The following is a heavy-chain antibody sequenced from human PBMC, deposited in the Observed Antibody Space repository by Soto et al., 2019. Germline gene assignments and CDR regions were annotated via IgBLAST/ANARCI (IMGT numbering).Heavy chain of an antibody. Sequence: APVQVSCKASGVTFNRQDMRWVRQAPGQGDEWMGGIIPMFGTPHYAEKFQDRVTITADESTGTAYLELSRLTSEDTAVYYCATGEGRDGYSFDYWGPGTLVTVSS. D-gene: IGHD5-12*01. J-gene: IGHJ4*02. CDR1: GVTFNRQD. CDR3: ATGEGRDGYSFDY. CDR2: IIPMFGTP. V-gene: IGHV1-69*13.